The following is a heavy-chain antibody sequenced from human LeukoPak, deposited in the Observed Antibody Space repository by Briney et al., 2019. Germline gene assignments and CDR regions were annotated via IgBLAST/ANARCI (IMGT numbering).Heavy chain of an antibody. CDR2: INHSGST. D-gene: IGHD3-16*01. CDR1: GGSFTAYY. Sequence: TSETLCPTCAVYGGSFTAYYWSWIRQPPGKGLEWIGEINHSGSTNYNSSLKSRVTISVDPSKNQFSVKVSSVTGADTAMYYCARGLHVGEALPYYFWSRGTLVTVSS. V-gene: IGHV4-34*01. CDR3: ARGLHVGEALPYYF. J-gene: IGHJ4*02.